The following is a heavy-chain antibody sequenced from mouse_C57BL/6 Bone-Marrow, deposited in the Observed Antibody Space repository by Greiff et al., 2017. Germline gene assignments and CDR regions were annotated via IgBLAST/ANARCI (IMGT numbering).Heavy chain of an antibody. Sequence: EVKLVESGGGLVKPGGSLKLSCAASGFTFSSYAMSWVRPTPEKRLAWVATISDGGSYTYYPDNVKGRFTISRDNAKNNLYLQMSHLKSEDTAMYYCARDRDYDDAYAMDYWGQGTSVTVSS. CDR3: ARDRDYDDAYAMDY. J-gene: IGHJ4*01. CDR2: ISDGGSYT. V-gene: IGHV5-4*01. CDR1: GFTFSSYA. D-gene: IGHD2-4*01.